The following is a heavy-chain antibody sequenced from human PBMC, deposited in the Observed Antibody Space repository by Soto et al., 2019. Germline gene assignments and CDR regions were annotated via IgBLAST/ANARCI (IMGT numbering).Heavy chain of an antibody. CDR2: IIPIFGTA. CDR1: GGTFSSYA. Sequence: QVQLVQSGAEVKKPGSSVKVSCKSSGGTFSSYAISWVRQAPGQGLEWMGGIIPIFGTANYAQKFQGRVTITADESTSTAYMELSSLRSEYTAVYYCARDGAYCSGGSCYSGPPWFDPWGQGTLVTVSS. D-gene: IGHD2-15*01. CDR3: ARDGAYCSGGSCYSGPPWFDP. J-gene: IGHJ5*02. V-gene: IGHV1-69*01.